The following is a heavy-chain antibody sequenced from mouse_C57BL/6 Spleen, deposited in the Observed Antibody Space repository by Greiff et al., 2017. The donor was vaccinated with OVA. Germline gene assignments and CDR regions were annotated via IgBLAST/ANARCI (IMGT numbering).Heavy chain of an antibody. Sequence: VQLQQPGAELVKPGASVKLSCKASGYTFTSYWMHWVKQRPGQGLEWIGMIHPNSGSTNYNEKFKSKATLTVDKSSSTAYMQLSSLTSEDSAVYYCAREGDYDGGSFDYWGQGTTLTVSS. CDR2: IHPNSGST. D-gene: IGHD2-4*01. CDR3: AREGDYDGGSFDY. CDR1: GYTFTSYW. V-gene: IGHV1-64*01. J-gene: IGHJ2*01.